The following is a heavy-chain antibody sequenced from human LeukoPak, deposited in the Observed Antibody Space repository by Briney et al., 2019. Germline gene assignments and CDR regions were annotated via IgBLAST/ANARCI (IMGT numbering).Heavy chain of an antibody. CDR3: PTNVTYYDFWSGDTLIDY. CDR2: IKSKTDGGTT. J-gene: IGHJ4*02. D-gene: IGHD3-3*01. CDR1: GFTFSNAW. V-gene: IGHV3-15*01. Sequence: PGGSLRLSCAASGFTFSNAWMSWVRQAPGKGLEWVGRIKSKTDGGTTDYAAPVKGRFTISRDASKNTLYLQMNSLKTEDTAVYYWPTNVTYYDFWSGDTLIDYWGQGILVTVSS.